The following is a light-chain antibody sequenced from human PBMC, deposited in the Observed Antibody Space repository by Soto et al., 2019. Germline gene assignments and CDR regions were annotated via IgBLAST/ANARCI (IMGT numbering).Light chain of an antibody. CDR2: STN. CDR1: SAPVSTTYY. Sequence: QTVVTQEPSVSVSPGGTVTLTCGLRSAPVSTTYYPARCQQTPGQPPRTLIYSTNTRSSGVPDRFSGSIRGNKAALTITGAQADDEADYHCLLYMGNGIYLFGPGTKVTVL. J-gene: IGLJ1*01. CDR3: LLYMGNGIYL. V-gene: IGLV8-61*01.